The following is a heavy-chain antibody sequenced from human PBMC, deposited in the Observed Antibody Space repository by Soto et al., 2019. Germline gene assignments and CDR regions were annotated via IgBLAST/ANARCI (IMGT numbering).Heavy chain of an antibody. Sequence: QLQLQESGPGLVKPSETLSLTCTVSGGSISSSSFYWGWIRQSPGKGLQWIGSIYYSGNTYYNPSLKSRVTISVDTSKNQFSLQVSSVTAADTAVYSCARLSIVGAITDAFDIWGQGTGVTVSS. D-gene: IGHD1-26*01. J-gene: IGHJ3*02. CDR2: IYYSGNT. V-gene: IGHV4-39*01. CDR1: GGSISSSSFY. CDR3: ARLSIVGAITDAFDI.